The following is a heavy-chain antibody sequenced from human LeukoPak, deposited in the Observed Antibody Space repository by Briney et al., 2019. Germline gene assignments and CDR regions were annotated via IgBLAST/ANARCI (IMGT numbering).Heavy chain of an antibody. D-gene: IGHD6-6*01. CDR1: GGSISSYY. CDR2: IYYSGST. CDR3: ARGEIEYSSSSFDY. V-gene: IGHV4-59*12. J-gene: IGHJ4*02. Sequence: SETLSLTCTVSGGSISSYYWSWIRQPPGKGLEWIGYIYYSGSTNYNPSLKSRVTISVDTSKNQFSLKLSSVTAADTAVYYCARGEIEYSSSSFDYWGQGTLVTVSS.